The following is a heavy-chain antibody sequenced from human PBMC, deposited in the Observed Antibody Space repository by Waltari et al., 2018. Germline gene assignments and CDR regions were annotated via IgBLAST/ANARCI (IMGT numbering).Heavy chain of an antibody. CDR1: GFTFSSYA. D-gene: IGHD6-19*01. V-gene: IGHV3-23*01. J-gene: IGHJ4*02. Sequence: EVQLLETGGGLVQPGGSLRLSCAASGFTFSSYAMNWVRQAPGKGLEWVSAISGSGGSTYYADSVKGRFTISRDNSKNTLYLQMNSLRAEDMAVYYCAKDPYSSGWWYYFDRWGQGSLVIVSS. CDR3: AKDPYSSGWWYYFDR. CDR2: ISGSGGST.